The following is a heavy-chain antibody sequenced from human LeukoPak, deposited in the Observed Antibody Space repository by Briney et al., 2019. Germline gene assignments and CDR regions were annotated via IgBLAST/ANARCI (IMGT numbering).Heavy chain of an antibody. CDR3: ARQSGDFDY. CDR2: IYHSGST. D-gene: IGHD4-17*01. J-gene: IGHJ4*02. V-gene: IGHV4-38-2*01. CDR1: GYSISSGYY. Sequence: PSETLSLTCAVSGYSISSGYYWGWIRQPPGKGLEWIGSIYHSGSTYYNPSLKSRVTISVDTSKNQFSLKLGSVTAADTAVYYCARQSGDFDYWGQGTLVTVSS.